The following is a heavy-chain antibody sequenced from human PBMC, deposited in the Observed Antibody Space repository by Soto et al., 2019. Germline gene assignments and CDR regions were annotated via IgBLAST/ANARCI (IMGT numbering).Heavy chain of an antibody. J-gene: IGHJ4*02. CDR1: GFAFSSYA. CDR3: AKDRGFIAPFAY. Sequence: EVQLLESGGGLVQPGGSLRLSCAASGFAFSSYAMSWVRQAPGKGLEWVSSISGSTSGTYYADAVKGRFTISRDNSNNTLYLQRNSLRAEDTAVYSFAKDRGFIAPFAYWGQGALVTVSS. CDR2: ISGSTSGT. D-gene: IGHD3-16*02. V-gene: IGHV3-23*01.